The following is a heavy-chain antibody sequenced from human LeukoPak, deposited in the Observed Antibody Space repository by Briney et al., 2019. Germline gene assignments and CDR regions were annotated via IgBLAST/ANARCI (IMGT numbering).Heavy chain of an antibody. Sequence: PGGSLRLPCAASGFTFTNYYMSWIRQAPGKGLEWISFITTNGNTEYNADSVKGRFTIARDNAKNSVDLQLNSLRADDTAVYYCARSFEGYYFDAWGQGTLVTVSS. CDR3: ARSFEGYYFDA. CDR2: ITTNGNTE. D-gene: IGHD3-22*01. V-gene: IGHV3-11*01. J-gene: IGHJ4*02. CDR1: GFTFTNYY.